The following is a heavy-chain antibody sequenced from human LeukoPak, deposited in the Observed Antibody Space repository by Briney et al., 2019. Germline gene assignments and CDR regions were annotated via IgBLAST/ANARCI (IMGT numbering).Heavy chain of an antibody. J-gene: IGHJ4*02. V-gene: IGHV4-34*01. Sequence: SETLSLTCAVYGGSFSGYYWSWIRQPPGKGLEWIGEINHSGSTNYNPSLKRRATISVDTAKNQFSLKLSSVTAADTAVYYCARGGVRRITILYYFDYWGQGTLVTVSS. CDR1: GGSFSGYY. D-gene: IGHD3-9*01. CDR3: ARGGVRRITILYYFDY. CDR2: INHSGST.